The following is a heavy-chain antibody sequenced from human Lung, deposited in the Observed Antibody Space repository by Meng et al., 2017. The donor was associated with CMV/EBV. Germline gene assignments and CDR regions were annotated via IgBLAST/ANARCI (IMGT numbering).Heavy chain of an antibody. D-gene: IGHD2-8*01. V-gene: IGHV3-11*05. CDR3: ARDFSLYRTSGVQ. Sequence: HVELVEFGGGLVKPGGPLRLSCTGSGFTFSDYYMSWIRQAPGKGLEWVSYISPTTGYTEYADSVKGRFTISRDNAKNSLFLQMNSLRSEDTAVYYCARDFSLYRTSGVQWGQGTLVTVSS. CDR1: GFTFSDYY. CDR2: ISPTTGYT. J-gene: IGHJ4*02.